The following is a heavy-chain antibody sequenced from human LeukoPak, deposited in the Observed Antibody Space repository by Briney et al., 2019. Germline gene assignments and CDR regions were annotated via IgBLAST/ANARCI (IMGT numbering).Heavy chain of an antibody. J-gene: IGHJ6*03. CDR3: AREGCSSTSCQTYYYYYYMDV. D-gene: IGHD2-2*01. CDR2: INPSGGST. Sequence: ASVKVSCKASGYTFTGYYMHWVRQAPGQGLEWMGWINPSGGSTSYAQKFQGRVTMTRDMSTSTVYMELSSLRSEDTAVYYCAREGCSSTSCQTYYYYYYMDVWGKGTTVTVSS. V-gene: IGHV1-46*01. CDR1: GYTFTGYY.